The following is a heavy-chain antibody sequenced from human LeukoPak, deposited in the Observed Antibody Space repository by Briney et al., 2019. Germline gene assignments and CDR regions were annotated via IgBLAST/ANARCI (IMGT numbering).Heavy chain of an antibody. J-gene: IGHJ4*02. D-gene: IGHD2-2*01. CDR2: ISYDGSNK. CDR1: GFTFSSYG. Sequence: GRSLRLSCAASGFTFSSYGMHWVRQAPGKGLEWVAVISYDGSNKYYADSVKGRFIISRDNSKNTLYLQMNSLRAEDTAVYYCAKICSSTSCYDNFDYWGQGTLVTVSS. V-gene: IGHV3-30*18. CDR3: AKICSSTSCYDNFDY.